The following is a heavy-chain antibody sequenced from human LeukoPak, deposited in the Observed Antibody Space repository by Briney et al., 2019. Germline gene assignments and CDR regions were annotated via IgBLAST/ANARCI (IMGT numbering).Heavy chain of an antibody. Sequence: PSETLSLTCTVSDASTSGYYWSWIRQPPGKGLEWIGSIHFSGSTNYNPSLRSRVTISVDTSKNQLSLKLSSVTAADTAVYYCARGLGGIYFDYWGQGTLVTVSS. CDR2: IHFSGST. D-gene: IGHD1-26*01. CDR1: DASTSGYY. V-gene: IGHV4-59*01. CDR3: ARGLGGIYFDY. J-gene: IGHJ4*02.